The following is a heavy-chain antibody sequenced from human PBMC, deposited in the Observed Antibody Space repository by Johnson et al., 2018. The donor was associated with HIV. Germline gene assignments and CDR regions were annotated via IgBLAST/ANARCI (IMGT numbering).Heavy chain of an antibody. J-gene: IGHJ3*02. V-gene: IGHV3-30-3*01. CDR3: ASGDKGNLAVGARGAFDI. CDR1: GFTFSTYA. CDR2: ISYDGSNK. Sequence: VQVVESGGGVVQPGRSLRLSCAASGFTFSTYAMHWVRQAPGKGLEWVALISYDGSNKYYADSVKGRFTISRDNSKNTLYVQMNSLRAEETAVYHCASGDKGNLAVGARGAFDIWGQGTMVTVSS. D-gene: IGHD1-26*01.